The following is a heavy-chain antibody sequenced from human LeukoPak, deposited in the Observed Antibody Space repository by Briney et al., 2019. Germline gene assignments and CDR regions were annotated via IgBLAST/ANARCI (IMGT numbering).Heavy chain of an antibody. CDR1: GFTFSVSG. V-gene: IGHV3-73*01. Sequence: VWSLRLSCAASGFTFSVSGIHWVRQASGKGLDWVGHIRNKTNNYATADAASVKGRFTFFRYDSKNTAYIQMNSLITEYTAVYFCTSHNYDRSGYGAFDIWGQGTMVTVSS. D-gene: IGHD3-22*01. CDR2: IRNKTNNYAT. CDR3: TSHNYDRSGYGAFDI. J-gene: IGHJ3*02.